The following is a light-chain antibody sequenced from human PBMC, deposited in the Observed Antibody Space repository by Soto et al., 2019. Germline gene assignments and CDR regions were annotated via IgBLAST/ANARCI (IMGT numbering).Light chain of an antibody. CDR1: QSVSSS. Sequence: ELVLTQSPATPPLSPGERATLSCRASQSVSSSLAWYQQKAGQAPRLLIYDASNRATGIPARFSAGRSGSAGTLSINSPAPKDFGVYYGQQRPNWPRFTFGRGTKVEIK. CDR2: DAS. J-gene: IGKJ4*01. CDR3: QQRPNWPRFT. V-gene: IGKV3-11*01.